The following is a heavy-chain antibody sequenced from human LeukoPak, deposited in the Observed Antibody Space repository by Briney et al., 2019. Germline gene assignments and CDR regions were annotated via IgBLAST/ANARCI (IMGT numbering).Heavy chain of an antibody. CDR3: ARALRDGYNLDY. D-gene: IGHD5-24*01. CDR1: GYTFTSYY. CDR2: INPNSGGT. Sequence: ASVKVSCKASGYTFTSYYMHWVRQAPGQGLEWMGWINPNSGGTNYAQKFQGRVTMTRDTSISTAYMELSRLRSDDTAVYYCARALRDGYNLDYWGQGTLVTVPS. J-gene: IGHJ4*02. V-gene: IGHV1-2*02.